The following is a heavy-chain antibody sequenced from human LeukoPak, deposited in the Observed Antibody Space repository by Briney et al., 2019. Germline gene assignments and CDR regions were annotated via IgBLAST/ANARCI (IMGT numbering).Heavy chain of an antibody. D-gene: IGHD3-3*01. J-gene: IGHJ4*02. CDR2: ISSSGSTI. V-gene: IGHV3-48*03. Sequence: GGSLRLSCAASGFTFSSYEMNWVRQAPGKGLEWVSYISSSGSTIYYADSVKGRFTISRDNAKNSLYLQMNSLRAEDTAVYYCARVNTYYDFWSGYLDYWGQGTLVPVSS. CDR3: ARVNTYYDFWSGYLDY. CDR1: GFTFSSYE.